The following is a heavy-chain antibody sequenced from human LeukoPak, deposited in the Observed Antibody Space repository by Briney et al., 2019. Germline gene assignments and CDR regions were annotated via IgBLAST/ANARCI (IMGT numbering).Heavy chain of an antibody. J-gene: IGHJ6*03. CDR3: ARDPTICTSASCPTYFMDV. V-gene: IGHV3-30*01. D-gene: IGHD2-2*01. CDR2: ISYDGSNK. Sequence: PGRSLRLSCAASGFTFSSYAMHWVRQAPGKGLEWVAVISYDGSNKYYADSVKGRFTISRDNPKNTLYLQMNSLRAEDTSVYYCARDPTICTSASCPTYFMDVWGKGTTVTVSS. CDR1: GFTFSSYA.